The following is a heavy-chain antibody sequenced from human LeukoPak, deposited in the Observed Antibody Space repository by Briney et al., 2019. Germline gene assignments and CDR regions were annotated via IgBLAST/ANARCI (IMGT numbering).Heavy chain of an antibody. V-gene: IGHV4-34*01. Sequence: PSETLSLTCAVYGGSFSGYYWSWIRQPPGKGLEWIGEINHSGSTNYNPSLKSRVTISVDTSKNQFSLKLSSVTAADTAVYYCAKDVRLGYCSGGSCYRSSWFDPWGQGTLVTVSS. CDR1: GGSFSGYY. CDR3: AKDVRLGYCSGGSCYRSSWFDP. CDR2: INHSGST. D-gene: IGHD2-15*01. J-gene: IGHJ5*02.